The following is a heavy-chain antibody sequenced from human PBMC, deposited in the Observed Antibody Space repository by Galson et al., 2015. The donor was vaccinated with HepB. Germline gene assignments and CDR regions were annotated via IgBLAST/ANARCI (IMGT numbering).Heavy chain of an antibody. CDR3: ARERGGFYYLDY. J-gene: IGHJ4*02. CDR1: GYSFTSFA. V-gene: IGHV1-3*01. Sequence: SVKVSCKASGYSFTSFAIHWVRQAPGQGLEWMGWVNPGNGKTKYSQKFQGRISITRDTSATTAYMELSSLRSEDTAVYYCARERGGFYYLDYWGRGTLVTASS. CDR2: VNPGNGKT. D-gene: IGHD3-22*01.